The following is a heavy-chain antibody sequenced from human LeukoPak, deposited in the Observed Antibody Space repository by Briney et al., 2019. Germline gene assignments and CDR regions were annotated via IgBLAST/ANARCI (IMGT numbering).Heavy chain of an antibody. D-gene: IGHD3-22*01. CDR3: ARGIEYYYDSSGYPYFDY. CDR2: VYYSGST. Sequence: SETLSLTCTVSGDSITSFYWNWIRQLPGKGLEWIGYVYYSGSTNYNPSLKSRVTISVDTSKNQFSLKLSSVTAADTAVYYCARGIEYYYDSSGYPYFDYWGQGTLVTVSS. CDR1: GDSITSFY. V-gene: IGHV4-59*01. J-gene: IGHJ4*02.